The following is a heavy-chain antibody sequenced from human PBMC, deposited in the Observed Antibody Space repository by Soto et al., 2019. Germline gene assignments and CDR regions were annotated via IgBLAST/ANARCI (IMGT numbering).Heavy chain of an antibody. CDR1: GLSLNTSGVA. D-gene: IGHD6-19*01. J-gene: IGHJ3*02. CDR3: TLMRENEAQWQGGPAFNI. CDR2: IYWNDEK. Sequence: QITLKESGPALVRPTQTLTLTCTFSGLSLNTSGVAVGWIRQPPGKALEWLALIYWNDEKRYSPSLRSRLTITKDTLKHQVVLTMTDMDPMDTGTYYCTLMRENEAQWQGGPAFNIWGQGTMVTVSS. V-gene: IGHV2-5*01.